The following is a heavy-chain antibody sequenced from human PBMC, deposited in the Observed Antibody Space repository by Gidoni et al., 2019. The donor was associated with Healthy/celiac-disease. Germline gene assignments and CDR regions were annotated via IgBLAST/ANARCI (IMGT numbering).Heavy chain of an antibody. Sequence: EVQLVESGGGVVQPGGSLRLSCAASGVTFDDYAMHWVRQAPGKGLEWVSLISGDGGSTYYADSVKGRFTISRDNSKNSLYLQMNSLRTEDTALYYCAKDYCSSTSCYPIDIWGQGTMVTVSS. D-gene: IGHD2-2*01. J-gene: IGHJ3*02. CDR3: AKDYCSSTSCYPIDI. CDR1: GVTFDDYA. CDR2: ISGDGGST. V-gene: IGHV3-43*02.